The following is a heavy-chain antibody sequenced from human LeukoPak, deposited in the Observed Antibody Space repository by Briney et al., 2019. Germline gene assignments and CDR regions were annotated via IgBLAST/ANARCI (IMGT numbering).Heavy chain of an antibody. CDR2: IIPIFGTA. V-gene: IGHV1-69*05. J-gene: IGHJ4*02. CDR1: GGTFSSYA. Sequence: SVRVSCKASGGTFSSYAISWVRQAPGQGLEWMGGIIPIFGTANYAQKFQGRVTITTDESTSTAYMELSSLRSEDTAVYYCASSYYYDSSDEYYFDYWGQRTLVTVSS. D-gene: IGHD3-22*01. CDR3: ASSYYYDSSDEYYFDY.